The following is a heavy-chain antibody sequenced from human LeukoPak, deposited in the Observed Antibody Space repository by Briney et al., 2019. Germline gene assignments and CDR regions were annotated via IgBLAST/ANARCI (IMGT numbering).Heavy chain of an antibody. Sequence: SETLSLTCTVSGGSISSSHYYWGWIRQTPWKGLEGIGTIYYSGTTYYNPSLESRATISEDTSKNQFSLTLRSVTAADTAVYYCARQISDYYYYYIDVWGKGTTVTVSS. J-gene: IGHJ6*03. CDR1: GGSISSSHYY. V-gene: IGHV4-39*01. CDR3: ARQISDYYYYYIDV. D-gene: IGHD3-10*01. CDR2: IYYSGTT.